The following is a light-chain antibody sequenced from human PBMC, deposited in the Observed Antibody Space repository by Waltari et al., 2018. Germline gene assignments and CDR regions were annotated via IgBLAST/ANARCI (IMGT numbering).Light chain of an antibody. CDR2: WAS. Sequence: DIVMTPSPDSLAVSLGERATINCKSSQSVLYSSNNKNYLAWYQQAPGQPPKLLIYWASTRESGVPDRFSGSGSGTDFTLTISSLQAEDVAVYYCQQYYSTPPTFSQGTKLEIK. CDR1: QSVLYSSNNKNY. J-gene: IGKJ2*01. CDR3: QQYYSTPPT. V-gene: IGKV4-1*01.